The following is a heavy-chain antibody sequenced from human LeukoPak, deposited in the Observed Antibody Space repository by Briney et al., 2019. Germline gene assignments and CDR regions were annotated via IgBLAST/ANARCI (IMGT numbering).Heavy chain of an antibody. J-gene: IGHJ6*02. V-gene: IGHV1-18*01. Sequence: GASVKVSCKASGYTFTSYGISWVRQAPGQGLEWMGWISAYNGNTNYAQKLQGRVTMTTDTSTSTAYMELRSLRSDDPAVYYCARDVEVGGYWNDRYYYYGMDVWSQGTTVTVSS. CDR1: GYTFTSYG. CDR2: ISAYNGNT. CDR3: ARDVEVGGYWNDRYYYYGMDV. D-gene: IGHD1-1*01.